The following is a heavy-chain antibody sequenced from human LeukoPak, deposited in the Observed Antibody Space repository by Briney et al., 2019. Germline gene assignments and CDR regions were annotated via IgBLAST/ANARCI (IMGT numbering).Heavy chain of an antibody. D-gene: IGHD5-18*01. Sequence: GESLKISRKGSGYSFSRYWIGWVRHMPGKGLEWMGIIYPGDSDTRYGPSFQGQVTISADKSISTAYLQWSSLKASDTAMYYCARHRSSSYGYHYFDYWGQGTLVTVSS. V-gene: IGHV5-51*01. J-gene: IGHJ4*02. CDR2: IYPGDSDT. CDR3: ARHRSSSYGYHYFDY. CDR1: GYSFSRYW.